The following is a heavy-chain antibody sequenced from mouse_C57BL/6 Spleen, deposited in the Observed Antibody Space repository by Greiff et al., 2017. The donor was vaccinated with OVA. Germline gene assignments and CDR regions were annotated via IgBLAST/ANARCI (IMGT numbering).Heavy chain of an antibody. Sequence: QVQLQQPGAELVKPGASVKLSCKASGYTFTSYWMHWVKQRPGQGLEWIGMIHPNSGSTNYNEKFKSKATLTVDKSSSTAYMQLSSLTSEDSAVYYCARDYWITTVVYFDYWGQGTTLTVSS. CDR1: GYTFTSYW. J-gene: IGHJ2*01. CDR3: ARDYWITTVVYFDY. CDR2: IHPNSGST. D-gene: IGHD1-1*01. V-gene: IGHV1-64*01.